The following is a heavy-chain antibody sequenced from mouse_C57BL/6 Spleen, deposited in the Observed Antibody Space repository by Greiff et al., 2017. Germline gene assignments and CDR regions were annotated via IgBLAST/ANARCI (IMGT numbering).Heavy chain of an antibody. Sequence: VQLQQSGAELVRPGASVKLSCTASGFNIKDYYMHWVKQRPEQGLEWIGRIDPEDGDTEYAPKFQGKATMTADTSSNTAYLQLSSLTSEDTAVYYCTGYGNHYYFDYWGQGTTLTVSS. D-gene: IGHD2-1*01. CDR1: GFNIKDYY. CDR3: TGYGNHYYFDY. CDR2: IDPEDGDT. V-gene: IGHV14-1*01. J-gene: IGHJ2*01.